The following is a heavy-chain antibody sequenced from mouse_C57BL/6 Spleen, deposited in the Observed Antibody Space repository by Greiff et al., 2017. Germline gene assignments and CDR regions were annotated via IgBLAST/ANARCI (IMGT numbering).Heavy chain of an antibody. CDR2: FYPGDGVT. Sequence: LKQSGASVKISCKASGYAFSSYWMNWVKQRPGKGLEWIGQFYPGDGVTNYNGKFKGKDTLNAVKASSTAYMQLSSLTSEDSAVYFCARWGDIHEGFAYWGQWTLVTVSA. CDR3: ARWGDIHEGFAY. CDR1: GYAFSSYW. V-gene: IGHV1-80*01. J-gene: IGHJ3*01.